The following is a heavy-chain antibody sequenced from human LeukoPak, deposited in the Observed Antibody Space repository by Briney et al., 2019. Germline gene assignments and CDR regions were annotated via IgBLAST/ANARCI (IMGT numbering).Heavy chain of an antibody. D-gene: IGHD4-17*01. CDR1: GLTFSNYG. J-gene: IGHJ3*02. V-gene: IGHV3-30*02. CDR3: AKDLYNGSRLTTVTTSAFDI. Sequence: GGSLRLSCAASGLTFSNYGIHWVRQAPGKGLEWVAFIRYDGSNKYYADSVKGRFTISRDNSKNTLYLQMNSLRAEDTAVYYCAKDLYNGSRLTTVTTSAFDIWGQGTMVTVSS. CDR2: IRYDGSNK.